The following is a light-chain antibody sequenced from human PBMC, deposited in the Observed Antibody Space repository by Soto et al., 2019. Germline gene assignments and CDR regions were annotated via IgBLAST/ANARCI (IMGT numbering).Light chain of an antibody. CDR1: SSDVGGYNY. CDR2: EVT. J-gene: IGLJ1*01. CDR3: CSYAGSYTYV. V-gene: IGLV2-11*01. Sequence: QSVLTQPRSVSVSPGQSVTISCTGTSSDVGGYNYVSWYQQHPGKAPKLMIYEVTKRPSGVPDRFSGSKSGNTASLTISGRQAEAEADYYCCSYAGSYTYVFGTGTKLTVL.